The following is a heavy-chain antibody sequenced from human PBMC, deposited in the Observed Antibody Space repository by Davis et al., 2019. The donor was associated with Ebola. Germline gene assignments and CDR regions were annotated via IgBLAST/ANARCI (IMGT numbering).Heavy chain of an antibody. V-gene: IGHV6-1*01. J-gene: IGHJ3*02. CDR3: ARGWLRTGLDI. D-gene: IGHD5-24*01. Sequence: PSETLSLTCDISGDSVSSSSGAWNWIRQSPSRGLEWLGRTYYTSKWYNHYAASVKSRATINPDTSKNQFSLQLNSVTPEDTAVYYCARGWLRTGLDIWGQGTMVIVSS. CDR1: GDSVSSSSGA. CDR2: TYYTSKWYN.